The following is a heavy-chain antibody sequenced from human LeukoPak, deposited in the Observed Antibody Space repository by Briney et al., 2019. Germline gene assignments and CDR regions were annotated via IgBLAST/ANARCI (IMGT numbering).Heavy chain of an antibody. CDR2: ITSSSSYI. J-gene: IGHJ3*02. V-gene: IGHV3-21*06. D-gene: IGHD6-19*01. CDR3: ASTYSSGWYLEVAFDI. Sequence: GGSLRLSCAASGFSFSSYNMNWVRQAPGKGPEWVSSITSSSSYIYYADSVKGRFTISRDNAKNSLYLQMDGLRVEDTAVYYCASTYSSGWYLEVAFDIWGQGTMVTVSS. CDR1: GFSFSSYN.